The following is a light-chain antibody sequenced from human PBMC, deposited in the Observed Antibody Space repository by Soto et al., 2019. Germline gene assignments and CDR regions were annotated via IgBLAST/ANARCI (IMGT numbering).Light chain of an antibody. CDR2: DTT. J-gene: IGLJ2*01. V-gene: IGLV7-46*01. CDR1: TGAVTSGHY. CDR3: LLFYTDIRV. Sequence: QTVVTQEPSLTVSPGGTVTLTCGSSTGAVTSGHYPYWFQQKPGQAPRTLIYDTTNKHSWTPARFSGSLLGGKAALTLSGAQPEYEADYYCLLFYTDIRVFGGGTQLTVL.